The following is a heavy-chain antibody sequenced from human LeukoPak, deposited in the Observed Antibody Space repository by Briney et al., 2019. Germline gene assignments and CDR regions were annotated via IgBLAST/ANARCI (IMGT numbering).Heavy chain of an antibody. CDR1: GFTFSSYS. D-gene: IGHD4-17*01. Sequence: LXLSCAASGFTFSSYSMNWVRQAPGKGLEWVSSISSSSSYIYYADSVKGRFTISRDNAKNSLYLQMNSLRAEDTAVYYCARDDYGDLWWYFDYWGQGTLVTVSS. J-gene: IGHJ4*02. CDR3: ARDDYGDLWWYFDY. V-gene: IGHV3-21*01. CDR2: ISSSSSYI.